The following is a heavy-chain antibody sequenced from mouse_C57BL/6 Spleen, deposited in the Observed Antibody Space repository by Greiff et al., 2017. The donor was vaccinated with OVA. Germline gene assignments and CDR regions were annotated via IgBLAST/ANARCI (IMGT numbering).Heavy chain of an antibody. CDR1: GYAFSSYW. Sequence: QVQLQQSGAELVKPGASVKISCKASGYAFSSYWMNWVQQRPGKGLEWIGQIYPGDGDTNYNGTFKGKATLTAHKYSCTASMQLVSLTTEDSAVYFCARIRPRFAYWGQGTLVTVSA. CDR2: IYPGDGDT. V-gene: IGHV1-80*01. CDR3: ARIRPRFAY. J-gene: IGHJ3*01.